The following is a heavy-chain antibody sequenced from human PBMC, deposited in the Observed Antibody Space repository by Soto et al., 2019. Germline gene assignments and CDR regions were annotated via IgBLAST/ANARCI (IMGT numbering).Heavy chain of an antibody. CDR3: ARLGGHTLGGVIAPRDAFDI. CDR2: INAGNGNT. D-gene: IGHD3-16*02. Sequence: ASVKVSCKASGYTFTSYAMHWVRQAPGQRLEWMGWINAGNGNTKYSQNFQGRVTITRDTSARTAYLELSSLRFEDTAVYYFARLGGHTLGGVIAPRDAFDIGGKGKMVTVSS. J-gene: IGHJ3*02. V-gene: IGHV1-3*01. CDR1: GYTFTSYA.